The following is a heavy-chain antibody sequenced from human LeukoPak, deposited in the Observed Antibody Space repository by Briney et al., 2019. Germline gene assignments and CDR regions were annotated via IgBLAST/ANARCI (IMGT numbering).Heavy chain of an antibody. V-gene: IGHV1-24*01. CDR3: ATVDMITFGGVIATNWFDP. J-gene: IGHJ5*02. CDR2: FDPEDGET. CDR1: GYTLTELS. D-gene: IGHD3-16*02. Sequence: ASVKVSCKVSGYTLTELSMHWVRQAPGKGLEWMGGFDPEDGETIYAQKFQGRVTMTEDTSTDTAYMELSSLRSEDTAVYYCATVDMITFGGVIATNWFDPWGQGTLVTVSS.